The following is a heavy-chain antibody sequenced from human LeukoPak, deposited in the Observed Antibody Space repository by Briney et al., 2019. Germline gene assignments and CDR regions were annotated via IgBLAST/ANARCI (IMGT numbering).Heavy chain of an antibody. D-gene: IGHD1-26*01. Sequence: SETLSLTCTVSGGSISSYYLSWIRQPAGKGLEWIGRIHTSGSTNYNPSLRSRVTMSVDTSKNQFSLRLRSVTAADTALYYCARGVATITQDSFDIWGLGTMVTVSS. CDR2: IHTSGST. J-gene: IGHJ3*02. CDR3: ARGVATITQDSFDI. V-gene: IGHV4-4*07. CDR1: GGSISSYY.